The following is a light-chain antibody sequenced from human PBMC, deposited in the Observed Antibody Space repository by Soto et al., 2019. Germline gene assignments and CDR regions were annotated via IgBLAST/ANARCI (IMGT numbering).Light chain of an antibody. CDR3: SSYTTSGTPV. V-gene: IGLV2-14*01. CDR2: EVS. Sequence: QSVLTQPASVSGSPGQSITISCTGTSSDVGGYNYLSWYQQHPGKAPRVMIYEVSNRPSGVSNRFSGSKSGNTASLTISGLQAEDEADYFCSSYTTSGTPVFGGGTKLTGL. CDR1: SSDVGGYNY. J-gene: IGLJ3*02.